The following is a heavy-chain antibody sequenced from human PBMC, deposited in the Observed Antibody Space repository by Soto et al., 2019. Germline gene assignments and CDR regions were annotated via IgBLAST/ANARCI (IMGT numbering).Heavy chain of an antibody. Sequence: EVQLVESGGGLVQPGGSLRLSCAASGFTFSNYWMTWVRQAPGKGLEWVANIKEDGGERNYVDSLKGRFTISRDNAKNSLYLQMNSLRAEDTAVYYCARAGSENGNWGQGTLVTVSS. D-gene: IGHD2-8*01. CDR3: ARAGSENGN. J-gene: IGHJ4*01. CDR1: GFTFSNYW. CDR2: IKEDGGER. V-gene: IGHV3-7*05.